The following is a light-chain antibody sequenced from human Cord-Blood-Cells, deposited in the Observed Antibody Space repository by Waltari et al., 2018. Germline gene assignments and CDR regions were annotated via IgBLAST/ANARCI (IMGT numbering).Light chain of an antibody. CDR3: SSYTSSSTVV. V-gene: IGLV2-14*01. J-gene: IGLJ2*01. CDR2: DVS. CDR1: RSDVDGYNY. Sequence: QSALTPPASVSGSPGQSITIPCTGTRSDVDGYNYASGYHQHPGKAPKLMIYDVSNRPSGVSNRFSGSKSGNTASLTISGLQAEDEADYYCSSYTSSSTVVFGGGTKLTVL.